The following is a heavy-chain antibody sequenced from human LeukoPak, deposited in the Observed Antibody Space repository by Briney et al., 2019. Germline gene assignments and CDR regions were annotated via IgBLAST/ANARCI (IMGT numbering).Heavy chain of an antibody. CDR3: ARDTPYYYYMDV. CDR1: GFTFSRYA. Sequence: GGSLRLSCAASGFTFSRYAMHWVRQAPGKGLEWVAVISYDGSHKDYADSVKGRFTMSRDNSKNTLYLQMNSLRAEDTAVYYCARDTPYYYYMDVWGKGTTVTISS. J-gene: IGHJ6*03. V-gene: IGHV3-30*04. CDR2: ISYDGSHK.